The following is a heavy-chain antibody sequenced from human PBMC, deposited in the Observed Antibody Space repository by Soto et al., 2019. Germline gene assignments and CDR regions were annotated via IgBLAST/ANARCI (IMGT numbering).Heavy chain of an antibody. D-gene: IGHD3-10*01. CDR3: ARNGGGKTYYYGSGSYYFDY. CDR1: GFTFSSYA. Sequence: LSLTCAASGFTFSSYAMSWVRQAPGKGLEWVSAISGSGGSTYYADSVKGRFTISRDNSKNTLYLQMNSLRAEDTAVYYCARNGGGKTYYYGSGSYYFDYWGQGTLVSVSS. J-gene: IGHJ4*02. CDR2: ISGSGGST. V-gene: IGHV3-23*01.